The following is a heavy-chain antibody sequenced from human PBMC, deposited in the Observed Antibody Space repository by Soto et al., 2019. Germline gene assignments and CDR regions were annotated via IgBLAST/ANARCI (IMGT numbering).Heavy chain of an antibody. J-gene: IGHJ1*01. V-gene: IGHV1-18*01. CDR1: GYTFTSYG. CDR2: ISAYNGNT. D-gene: IGHD3-22*01. Sequence: ASVKVSCKASGYTFTSYGISWVRQAPGQGLEWMGWISAYNGNTNYAQKLQGRVTMTTDTSTSTAYMELRSLRSDDTAVYYCARENQGETYYYDSSGYRIEYFQHWGQGTLVTVSS. CDR3: ARENQGETYYYDSSGYRIEYFQH.